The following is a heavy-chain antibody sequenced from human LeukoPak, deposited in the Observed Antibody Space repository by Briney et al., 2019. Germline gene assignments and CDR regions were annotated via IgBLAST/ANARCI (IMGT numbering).Heavy chain of an antibody. CDR1: GFTFSSYA. V-gene: IGHV3-23*01. Sequence: GGSLRLSCAASGFTFSSYAMSWVRQAPGKGLGWVSAISGSGGSTYYADSVKGRFTISRDNSKNTLYLQMNSLRAEDTAVYYCAKVDPAPGYSYGMDVWGQGTTVTVSS. CDR2: ISGSGGST. J-gene: IGHJ6*02. D-gene: IGHD5-18*01. CDR3: AKVDPAPGYSYGMDV.